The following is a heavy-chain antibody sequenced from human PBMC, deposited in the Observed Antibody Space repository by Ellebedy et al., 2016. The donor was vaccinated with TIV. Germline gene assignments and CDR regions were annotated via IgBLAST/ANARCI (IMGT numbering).Heavy chain of an antibody. CDR3: ARGRGYSYGYWFNP. V-gene: IGHV4-34*01. D-gene: IGHD5-18*01. J-gene: IGHJ5*02. Sequence: SETLSLTXAVYGGSFSDYYWSWIRQPPGKGLEWIGEINHSGSTNYNPSLKSRVTISVDTSKNQFSLKLSSVTAADTAVYYCARGRGYSYGYWFNPWGQGTLVTVSS. CDR2: INHSGST. CDR1: GGSFSDYY.